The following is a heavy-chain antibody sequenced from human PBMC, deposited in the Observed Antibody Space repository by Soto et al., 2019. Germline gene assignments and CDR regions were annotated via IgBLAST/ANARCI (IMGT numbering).Heavy chain of an antibody. CDR1: GFTVRSNY. J-gene: IGHJ4*02. V-gene: IGHV3-66*01. D-gene: IGHD3-16*01. Sequence: PGGSLRLSCAASGFTVRSNYMSWVRQAPGKGLEWVSIIYSGGSTYYADSVKGRFTISRDNSKNMLYLQMNSLRAEDTAVYYCVSLRGGSHWGQGTLVTVSS. CDR3: VSLRGGSH. CDR2: IYSGGST.